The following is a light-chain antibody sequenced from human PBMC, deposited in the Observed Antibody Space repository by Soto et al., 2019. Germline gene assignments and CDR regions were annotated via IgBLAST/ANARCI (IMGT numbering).Light chain of an antibody. CDR2: DAS. V-gene: IGKV3-11*01. CDR1: QSVSTF. Sequence: IVLTQSPGTLSLSPGERATLSCRASQSVSTFLAWYQQKPGQAPRLLIYDASNRATGIPARFSGSGSGTDFTLTISSLEPEVLAVYYCQHRINLPRTFGQGTKVDIK. CDR3: QHRINLPRT. J-gene: IGKJ2*02.